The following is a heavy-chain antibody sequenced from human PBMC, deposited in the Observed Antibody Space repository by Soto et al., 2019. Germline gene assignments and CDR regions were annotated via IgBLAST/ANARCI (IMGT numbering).Heavy chain of an antibody. CDR3: ARDRRWLPRGPNNWLDL. J-gene: IGHJ5*02. V-gene: IGHV4-30-4*01. CDR2: IYYDGNS. Sequence: SETLSLTCTVSGGSINSGDYYWTWVRQPPGKGLEWIGYIYYDGNSQHNPSLKSRVTMSIDTSKNQFSLNSSSVTAADTAVYYCARDRRWLPRGPNNWLDLWGQGTQVTVSS. CDR1: GGSINSGDYY. D-gene: IGHD5-12*01.